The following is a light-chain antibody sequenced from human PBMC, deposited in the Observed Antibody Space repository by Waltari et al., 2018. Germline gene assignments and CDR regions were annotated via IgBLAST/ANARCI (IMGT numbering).Light chain of an antibody. CDR3: QKYYSTPPWT. V-gene: IGKV4-1*01. CDR1: QSVLYSSNNKNY. Sequence: DIVMTQSPDSLAVSLGERATINCKSSQSVLYSSNNKNYLAWYQQKPGQPPKLLIYWASTRESGVPHRFSGSGSGTDFTLTTSSLQAEDVAVYYCQKYYSTPPWTFGQGTKVEIK. J-gene: IGKJ1*01. CDR2: WAS.